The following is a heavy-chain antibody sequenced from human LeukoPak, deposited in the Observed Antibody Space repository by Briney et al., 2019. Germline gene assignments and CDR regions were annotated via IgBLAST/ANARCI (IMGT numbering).Heavy chain of an antibody. CDR3: ARSPRWEILTGLDY. CDR1: GFTFSSYW. V-gene: IGHV3-7*01. Sequence: GGSLRLSCAASGFTFSSYWMSWVRQAPGKGLEWVANIKQDGSEKYYVDSVKGRFTISRDNAKNSLYLQMNSLRAEDKAVYNCARSPRWEILTGLDYWGQGTLVTVSS. CDR2: IKQDGSEK. J-gene: IGHJ4*02. D-gene: IGHD3-9*01.